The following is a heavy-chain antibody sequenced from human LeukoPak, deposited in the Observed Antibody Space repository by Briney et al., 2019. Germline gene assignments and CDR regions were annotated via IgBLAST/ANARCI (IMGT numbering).Heavy chain of an antibody. CDR1: GYTFTSYY. J-gene: IGHJ4*02. CDR3: ARVGSYCSSLTCPFYY. V-gene: IGHV1-69*04. D-gene: IGHD2-2*01. Sequence: ASVKVSCKASGYTFTSYYMHWVRQAPGQGLEWMGRIIPMLNITNYAQKFQGRVTITADESTNTAYMDLSSLRSEDTAVYYCARVGSYCSSLTCPFYYWGQGTLVIVSS. CDR2: IIPMLNIT.